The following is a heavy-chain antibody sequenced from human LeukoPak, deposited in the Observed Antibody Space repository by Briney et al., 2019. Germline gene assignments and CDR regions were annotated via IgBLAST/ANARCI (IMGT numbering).Heavy chain of an antibody. CDR3: ARDQYDTWSRRGNFDS. J-gene: IGHJ4*02. CDR1: GFTFSDHY. V-gene: IGHV3-11*01. CDR2: ITPDGGAQ. D-gene: IGHD3-3*01. Sequence: GGSLRLSCAVYGFTFSDHYMSRIRQAPGKALEWVAYITPDGGAQYYANSVKGRFTLSRDNTKNSLYLQMNSLRVEDTAVFYCARDQYDTWSRRGNFDSWGQGTLVIVSS.